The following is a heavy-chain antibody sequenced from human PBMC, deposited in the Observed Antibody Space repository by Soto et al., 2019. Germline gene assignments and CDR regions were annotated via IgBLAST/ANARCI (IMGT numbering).Heavy chain of an antibody. V-gene: IGHV4-59*01. Sequence: SETRSRTWTVSGGSSSSYCWSWRGPPPGKGLEWIGYIYYSGSTNYNPSLKSRVTISVDTSKDQFSLKLSSVTAADTAVYYCARFTFGVVPAAPSYYYGMDVWGQGTTVTVSS. CDR3: ARFTFGVVPAAPSYYYGMDV. CDR2: IYYSGST. CDR1: GGSSSSYC. J-gene: IGHJ6*02. D-gene: IGHD2-2*01.